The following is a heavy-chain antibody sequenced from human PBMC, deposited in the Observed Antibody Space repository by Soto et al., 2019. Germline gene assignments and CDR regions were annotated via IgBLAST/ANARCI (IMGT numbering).Heavy chain of an antibody. CDR3: AKNYYDSSGYNY. D-gene: IGHD3-22*01. Sequence: GGSLRLSCAASGFSFSSDAMSWVRQAPGKGVEWVSAISGSGGSTYYADSVKGRFTISRDNSKNTLYLQMNSLRAEDTAVYYCAKNYYDSSGYNYWGQGALVTVSS. J-gene: IGHJ4*02. V-gene: IGHV3-23*01. CDR2: ISGSGGST. CDR1: GFSFSSDA.